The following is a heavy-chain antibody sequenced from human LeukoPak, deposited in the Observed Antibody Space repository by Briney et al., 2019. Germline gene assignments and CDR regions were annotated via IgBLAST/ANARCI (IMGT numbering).Heavy chain of an antibody. V-gene: IGHV4-39*01. CDR1: GGSISSYY. J-gene: IGHJ3*02. Sequence: SETLSLTCTVSGGSISSYYWSWIRQPPGKGLEWIGSIYYSGSTYYNPSLKSRVTISVDTSKNQFSLKLSSVTAADTAVYYCARAGAPDAFDIWGQGTMVTVSS. CDR2: IYYSGST. CDR3: ARAGAPDAFDI. D-gene: IGHD4/OR15-4a*01.